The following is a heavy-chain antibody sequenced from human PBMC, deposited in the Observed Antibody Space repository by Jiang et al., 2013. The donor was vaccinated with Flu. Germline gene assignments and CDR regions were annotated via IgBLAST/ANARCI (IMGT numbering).Heavy chain of an antibody. Sequence: ISCQASGYMFTTYWIGWVRLCREGLEWMGIIYPRDSNTKYSPSFQGQVTISVDKSITTAFLQWTSLKASDTAMYFCASARDGTTRWDYWGQGTLVTVSS. CDR1: GYMFTTYW. J-gene: IGHJ4*02. D-gene: IGHD1-1*01. CDR3: ASARDGTTRWDY. CDR2: IYPRDSNT. V-gene: IGHV5-51*01.